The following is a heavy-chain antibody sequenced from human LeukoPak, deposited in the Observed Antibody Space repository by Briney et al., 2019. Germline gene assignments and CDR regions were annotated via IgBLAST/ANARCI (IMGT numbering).Heavy chain of an antibody. CDR2: ISGSGGST. J-gene: IGHJ4*02. CDR1: GLTFSSYA. V-gene: IGHV3-23*01. Sequence: GGSLRLSCAASGLTFSSYAMSWVRQAPGKGLEWVSAISGSGGSTYYADSVKGRFTISRDNSKNTLYLQMNSLRAEDTAVYYCAKDLTRPYYYDSSGYRNWGQGTLVTVSS. CDR3: AKDLTRPYYYDSSGYRN. D-gene: IGHD3-22*01.